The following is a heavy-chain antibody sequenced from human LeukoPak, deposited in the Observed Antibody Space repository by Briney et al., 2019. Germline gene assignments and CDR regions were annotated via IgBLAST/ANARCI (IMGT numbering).Heavy chain of an antibody. J-gene: IGHJ5*02. V-gene: IGHV4-39*01. CDR3: ARVVVRYCDWLLSWFDP. CDR1: SGSISTSYS. D-gene: IGHD3-9*01. CDR2: IYYSGST. Sequence: SETLSLTCTVSSGSISTSYSWGWIRQPPGKGLEWIGTIYYSGSTYYNPSLKSRVSISLDASKNQFSLRLSSIAAADTAVYYCARVVVRYCDWLLSWFDPWGQGTLVTVSS.